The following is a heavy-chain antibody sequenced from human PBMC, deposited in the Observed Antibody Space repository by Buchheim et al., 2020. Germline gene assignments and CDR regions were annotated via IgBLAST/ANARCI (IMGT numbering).Heavy chain of an antibody. V-gene: IGHV1-46*01. D-gene: IGHD3-16*01. CDR1: GYTFTTFY. Sequence: QVQLVQSGAEVKKPGASVKISCKASGYTFTTFYIHWVRQAPGQGLEWMGVINPSSGVTSYAQKIQGRVTMTRDTSTNTLYMELSSLRSDDTAVFYCARGGAASWGTNDFWGQGTL. CDR3: ARGGAASWGTNDF. CDR2: INPSSGVT. J-gene: IGHJ4*02.